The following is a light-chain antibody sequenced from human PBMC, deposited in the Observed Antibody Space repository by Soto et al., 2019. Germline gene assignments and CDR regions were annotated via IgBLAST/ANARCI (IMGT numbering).Light chain of an antibody. CDR3: QRYGSSPLIT. V-gene: IGKV3-20*01. CDR2: GAS. CDR1: QTVSITY. J-gene: IGKJ5*01. Sequence: VLTQSPGTLSLSPGESATLSCRASQTVSITYLTWYQQKPGQAPRLLIYGASSRATGIPDRFSGSGSGTDFTLTISRLEPEDFAVYFCQRYGSSPLITFGQGTRLEIK.